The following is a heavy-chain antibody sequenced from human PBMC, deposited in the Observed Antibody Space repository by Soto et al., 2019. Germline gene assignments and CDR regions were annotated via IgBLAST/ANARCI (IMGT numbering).Heavy chain of an antibody. D-gene: IGHD3-22*01. CDR2: IIPIFGTA. CDR3: ARDAFYYDGPSGVYVCAY. Sequence: QVQLVQSGAEVKKPGSSVKVSCKASGGTFNNYTISWLRQAPGQGLEWMGGIIPIFGTANYAQKFQGRVTITAEEFTTTAYMELGRRRSEDTAVYYCARDAFYYDGPSGVYVCAYWGQGTLVTVSS. J-gene: IGHJ4*02. CDR1: GGTFNNYT. V-gene: IGHV1-69*12.